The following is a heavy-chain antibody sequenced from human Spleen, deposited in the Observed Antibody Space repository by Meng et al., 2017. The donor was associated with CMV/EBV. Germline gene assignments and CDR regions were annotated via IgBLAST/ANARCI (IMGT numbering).Heavy chain of an antibody. D-gene: IGHD2-8*01. V-gene: IGHV4-39*07. CDR3: VRGLGGCPNGVCYLDFLFDY. CDR2: IYYTGIT. J-gene: IGHJ4*02. CDR1: GDSLTNGGHW. Sequence: PETLSLTCIVSGDSLTNGGHWWGWIRQPPGKGLEWFANIYYTGITSYHPSLKSRVTIAVEKSGNHVSLKLSAVTAADAAIYYCVRGLGGCPNGVCYLDFLFDYWGQGTLVTVSS.